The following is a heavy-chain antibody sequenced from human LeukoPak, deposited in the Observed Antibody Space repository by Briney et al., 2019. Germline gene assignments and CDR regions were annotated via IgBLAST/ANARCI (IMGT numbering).Heavy chain of an antibody. CDR3: HYPLSGPNWFDP. CDR2: INPNSGGT. V-gene: IGHV1-2*02. J-gene: IGHJ5*02. CDR1: GYTFTGYY. D-gene: IGHD3-10*01. Sequence: ASVKVSCTASGYTFTGYYMHWVRQAPGQGLEWMGWINPNSGGTNYAQKFQGRVTMTRDTSISTAYMELSRLRSEDTAVYYCHYPLSGPNWFDPWGQGTLVTVSS.